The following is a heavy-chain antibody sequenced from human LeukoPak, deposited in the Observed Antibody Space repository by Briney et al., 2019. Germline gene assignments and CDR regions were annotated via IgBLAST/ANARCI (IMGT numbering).Heavy chain of an antibody. CDR3: ARDGGYIVGANDAFDI. Sequence: KPGGSLRLSCAASGFTFSSYSMNWVRQAPGKGLEWVSSISSSSSYIYFADSVKGRFTISRDNAKNSLYLQMNSLRAEDTAVYYCARDGGYIVGANDAFDIWGQGTMVTVSS. D-gene: IGHD1-26*01. CDR2: ISSSSSYI. V-gene: IGHV3-21*01. CDR1: GFTFSSYS. J-gene: IGHJ3*02.